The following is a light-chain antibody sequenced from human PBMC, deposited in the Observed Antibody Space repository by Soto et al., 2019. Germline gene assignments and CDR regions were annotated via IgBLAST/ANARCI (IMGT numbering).Light chain of an antibody. J-gene: IGLJ1*01. Sequence: SVLTQPPSVSGAPGQRLTLSCTGSSSNIGAGYDVHCYLQLPGAAPKVVIYGNTNRPSGVPDRFSGSKSGPSASLVITGLQAEDEADYYCLSYDKSLSGYVFGAGTKVTVL. CDR2: GNT. CDR1: SSNIGAGYD. V-gene: IGLV1-40*01. CDR3: LSYDKSLSGYV.